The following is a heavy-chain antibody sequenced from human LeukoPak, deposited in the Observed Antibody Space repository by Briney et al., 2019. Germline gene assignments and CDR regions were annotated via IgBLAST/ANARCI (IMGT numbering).Heavy chain of an antibody. CDR3: ATAWWGEGHFDS. V-gene: IGHV3-48*03. D-gene: IGHD2-8*02. Sequence: PGGSLRLSCAASRFTFSSYEMNWVRQGPGKGLEWVSYISSSGSTIYYADSVRGRFSISRDNAKNSLYLQMNSLRAEDTAVYYCATAWWGEGHFDSWGQGTLVTVSS. J-gene: IGHJ4*02. CDR1: RFTFSSYE. CDR2: ISSSGSTI.